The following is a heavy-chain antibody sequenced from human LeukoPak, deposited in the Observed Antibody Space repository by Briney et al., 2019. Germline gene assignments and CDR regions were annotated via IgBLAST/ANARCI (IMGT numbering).Heavy chain of an antibody. D-gene: IGHD2-2*01. CDR2: ISSSSSYI. CDR3: ARPRGCGSSRCNNFDY. Sequence: GGSLRLSCAASGFTFSSYEMNWVRQAPGKGLEWVSYISSSSSYIYYADSVKGRFTISRDNAKNSLYLQMNRLRAEDTAVYYCARPRGCGSSRCNNFDYWGQGTLVTVSS. J-gene: IGHJ4*02. CDR1: GFTFSSYE. V-gene: IGHV3-21*05.